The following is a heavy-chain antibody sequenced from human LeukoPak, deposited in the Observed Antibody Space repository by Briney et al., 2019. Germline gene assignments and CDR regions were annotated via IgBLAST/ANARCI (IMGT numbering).Heavy chain of an antibody. D-gene: IGHD2-15*01. V-gene: IGHV4-61*02. J-gene: IGHJ6*03. Sequence: SETLSLTCTVSGGSISSSSYYWSWIRQPAGKGLEWIGRIYTSGSTNYNPSLKSRVTISVDTSKNQFSLKLSSVTAADTAVYYCVRGIVVVAQLGYYFYYMDVWGKGTTVTISS. CDR2: IYTSGST. CDR3: VRGIVVVAQLGYYFYYMDV. CDR1: GGSISSSSYY.